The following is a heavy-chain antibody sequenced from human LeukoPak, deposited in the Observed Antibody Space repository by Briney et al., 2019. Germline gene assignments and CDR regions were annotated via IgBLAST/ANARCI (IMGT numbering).Heavy chain of an antibody. J-gene: IGHJ4*02. D-gene: IGHD5-12*01. CDR2: ISGSDGRT. Sequence: GGSLRLSCAASGFTFTTYAMNWVRQAPGKGLEWVSAISGSDGRTFYADSVEGRCTSSRDNSKDALYLQMNSLRAEDTAVYYCARVGYSGYDYDYWGQGTLLTVSS. V-gene: IGHV3-23*01. CDR1: GFTFTTYA. CDR3: ARVGYSGYDYDY.